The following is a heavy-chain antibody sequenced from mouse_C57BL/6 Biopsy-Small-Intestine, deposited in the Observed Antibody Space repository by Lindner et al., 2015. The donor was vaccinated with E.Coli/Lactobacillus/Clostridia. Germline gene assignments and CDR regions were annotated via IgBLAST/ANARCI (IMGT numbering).Heavy chain of an antibody. CDR1: GYTFTGYW. J-gene: IGHJ3*01. Sequence: VQLQESGAEPAKPGASVKLSCKASGYTFTGYWMHWVKQRPGQGLEWIGYINPSSGYTKYNQKFKDKATLTADKSSSTAYMQLSSLTYEDSAVYYCARDDDPAWFAYWGQGTLVTVSA. V-gene: IGHV1-7*01. CDR3: ARDDDPAWFAY. D-gene: IGHD2-3*01. CDR2: INPSSGYT.